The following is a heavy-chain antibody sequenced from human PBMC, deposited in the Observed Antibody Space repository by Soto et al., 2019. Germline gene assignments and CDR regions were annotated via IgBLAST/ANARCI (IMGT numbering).Heavy chain of an antibody. Sequence: QVQLVQSGAEVKKPGSSVKVSCKASGGTFSSYAISWVRQAPGQGLEWMGGIIPIFGTANYAQKFQGRVTITADKSTSTAYMELSSRRSEDTAVYYCARGYCSSTSCYKTHYYYGMDVWGQGTTVTVSS. V-gene: IGHV1-69*06. J-gene: IGHJ6*02. D-gene: IGHD2-2*02. CDR2: IIPIFGTA. CDR3: ARGYCSSTSCYKTHYYYGMDV. CDR1: GGTFSSYA.